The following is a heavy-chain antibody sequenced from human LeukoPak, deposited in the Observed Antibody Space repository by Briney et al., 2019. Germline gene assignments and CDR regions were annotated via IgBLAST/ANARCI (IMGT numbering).Heavy chain of an antibody. V-gene: IGHV3-7*01. J-gene: IGHJ6*03. CDR2: INQDGHAQ. CDR1: GFTPSSYW. D-gene: IGHD1-26*01. Sequence: GGSLRLSCAASGFTPSSYWMTWVRQAPGKGLEWVANINQDGHAQYYVQSVRGRFTISRDNAKNSLYLQMNSLRAEDTAVYYCARRGGTYYYYYMDVWGKGTTVTISS. CDR3: ARRGGTYYYYYMDV.